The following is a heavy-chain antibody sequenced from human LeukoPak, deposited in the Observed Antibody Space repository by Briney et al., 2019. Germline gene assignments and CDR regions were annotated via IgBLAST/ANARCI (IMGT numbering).Heavy chain of an antibody. J-gene: IGHJ4*02. Sequence: SETLSLTCAVYGGSFSGYCWSWIRQPPGKGREWIGEINHSGSTNYNPSLKSRVTISVDTSKNQFSLKLSSVTAADTAVYYCASLGYCSGGSCYPHDYWGQGTLVTVSS. CDR2: INHSGST. D-gene: IGHD2-15*01. V-gene: IGHV4-34*01. CDR1: GGSFSGYC. CDR3: ASLGYCSGGSCYPHDY.